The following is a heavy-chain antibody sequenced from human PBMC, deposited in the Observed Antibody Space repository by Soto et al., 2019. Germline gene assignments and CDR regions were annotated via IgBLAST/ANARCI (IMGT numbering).Heavy chain of an antibody. V-gene: IGHV4-34*01. J-gene: IGHJ4*02. CDR1: GGSFSGYY. D-gene: IGHD6-19*01. Sequence: SETLSLTCAVYGGSFSGYYWSWIRQPPGKGLEWIGEINHSGSTNYNPSLKSRVTISVDTSKNQFSLKLSSVTAADTAVYYCAYVTGRGWYGGRFDYWGQGTLVTVSS. CDR3: AYVTGRGWYGGRFDY. CDR2: INHSGST.